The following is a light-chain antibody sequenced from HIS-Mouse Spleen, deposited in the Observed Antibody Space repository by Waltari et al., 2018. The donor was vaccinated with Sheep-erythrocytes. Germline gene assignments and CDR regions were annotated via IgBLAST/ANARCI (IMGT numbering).Light chain of an antibody. J-gene: IGLJ3*02. Sequence: SYELTQPPSVSVSPGQTARITCPGDALPKKHAYWSRQKSGQDPVLVIYEDSNRSSGIPERFSGSTSGTMATLTISGAQVEDEADYYCYSTDSSGNHWVFGGGTKLTVL. CDR1: ALPKKH. CDR2: EDS. CDR3: YSTDSSGNHWV. V-gene: IGLV3-10*01.